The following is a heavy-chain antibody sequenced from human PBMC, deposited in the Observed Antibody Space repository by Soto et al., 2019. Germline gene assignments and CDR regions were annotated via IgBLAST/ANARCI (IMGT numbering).Heavy chain of an antibody. CDR3: AKNMDFYYGPGSGNGHGV. Sequence: QVQLVQSGAEVKEPGDSVRVSCEASGYTFTAYYIHWVRQAPGQGLEWMGWINTKFGDTTYAQDFQGRVSMTRDMSISSVYMESTSLTSDDTAIYYCAKNMDFYYGPGSGNGHGVWGQGTTVTV. V-gene: IGHV1-2*02. CDR1: GYTFTAYY. D-gene: IGHD3-10*01. J-gene: IGHJ6*02. CDR2: INTKFGDT.